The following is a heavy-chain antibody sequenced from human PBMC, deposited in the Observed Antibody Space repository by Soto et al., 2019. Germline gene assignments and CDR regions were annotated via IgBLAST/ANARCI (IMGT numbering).Heavy chain of an antibody. CDR2: ISSSSSYT. CDR1: GFTFSDYY. CDR3: ARVGYYYYYMDV. V-gene: IGHV3-11*06. J-gene: IGHJ6*03. Sequence: GGSLRLSCAASGFTFSDYYMSWIRQAPGKGLEWVSYISSSSSYTNYADSVKGRFTISRDNAKNSLYLQMNSLRAEDTAVYDCARVGYYYYYMDVWGKGTTVTVSS.